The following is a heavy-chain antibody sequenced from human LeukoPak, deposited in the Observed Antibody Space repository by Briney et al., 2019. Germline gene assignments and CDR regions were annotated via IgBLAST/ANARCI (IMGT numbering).Heavy chain of an antibody. CDR1: GDSLSYYY. CDR2: INYSGNI. Sequence: SETLSLTCRVYGDSLSYYYWAWIRQPPGKGLEWIGEINYSGNINYNPSLKSRVTISVDTSNYQFSLNLSSVTAADTAVYYCARGGEYCSSSTRYSDYWGQGTLVTVSS. V-gene: IGHV4-34*01. J-gene: IGHJ4*02. D-gene: IGHD2-2*01. CDR3: ARGGEYCSSSTRYSDY.